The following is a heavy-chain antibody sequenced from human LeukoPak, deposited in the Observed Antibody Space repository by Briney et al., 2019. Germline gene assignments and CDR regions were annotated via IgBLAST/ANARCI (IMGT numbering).Heavy chain of an antibody. J-gene: IGHJ4*02. CDR3: ARDPYKQWPYFDY. V-gene: IGHV3-23*01. D-gene: IGHD6-19*01. CDR2: ISGSGGST. CDR1: GFTFSSYA. Sequence: PGGSLRLSCAASGFTFSSYAMSWVRQAPGKGLEWVSAISGSGGSTYYADSVKGRFTISRDNSKNSLYLQMNSLRAEDTAVYYCARDPYKQWPYFDYWGQGTLVTVSS.